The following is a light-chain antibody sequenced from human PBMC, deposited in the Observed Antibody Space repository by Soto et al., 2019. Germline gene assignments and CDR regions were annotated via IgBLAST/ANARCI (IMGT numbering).Light chain of an antibody. V-gene: IGLV1-47*01. CDR3: VAWDDILRGGV. CDR1: WSNIGRNY. Sequence: QSVLTQPPTASGTPGQKVTISCSGSWSNIGRNYVYWYRQVPGTAPKLLIYRTDQRPSGVPDRFSGSKSDTSASLTISGLRSEDEADYYCVAWDDILRGGVFGGGTQLTVL. J-gene: IGLJ7*01. CDR2: RTD.